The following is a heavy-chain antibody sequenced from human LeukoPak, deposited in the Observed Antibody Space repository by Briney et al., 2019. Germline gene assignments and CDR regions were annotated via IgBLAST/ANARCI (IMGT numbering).Heavy chain of an antibody. J-gene: IGHJ4*02. CDR3: ARVLNSLAAAGTFDY. CDR1: GFTFSSYS. Sequence: PGGSLRLSCAASGFTFSSYSMNWVRQAPGKGLEWVSYISSSSSTIYYADSVKGRFTISRDNAKNSLYLQTNSLRAEDTAVYYCARVLNSLAAAGTFDYWGQGTLVTVSS. D-gene: IGHD6-13*01. CDR2: ISSSSSTI. V-gene: IGHV3-48*01.